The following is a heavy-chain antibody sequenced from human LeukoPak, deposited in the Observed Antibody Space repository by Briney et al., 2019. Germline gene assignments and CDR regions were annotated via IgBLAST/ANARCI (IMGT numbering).Heavy chain of an antibody. Sequence: PGGSLRLSCAASGFTFSSYSMNWVRQAPGKGLEWVSYISSSSSTIYYADSVKGRFTISRDNAKNSLYLQMNSLRAEDTAVYYCAREGDYYDSSGFFDYWGQGTLVTVSS. D-gene: IGHD3-22*01. CDR3: AREGDYYDSSGFFDY. CDR2: ISSSSSTI. J-gene: IGHJ4*02. CDR1: GFTFSSYS. V-gene: IGHV3-48*01.